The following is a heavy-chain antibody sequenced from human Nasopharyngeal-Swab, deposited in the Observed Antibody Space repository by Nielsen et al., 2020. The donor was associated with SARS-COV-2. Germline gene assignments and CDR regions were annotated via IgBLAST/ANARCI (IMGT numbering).Heavy chain of an antibody. J-gene: IGHJ4*02. V-gene: IGHV3-53*01. D-gene: IGHD6-19*01. Sequence: GESLKISCAASGFTVSSNYMSWVRHSPNKGLEWVSVIYAAGQTFYTDSVKGRFIISRDDSKNTVFLQMNSLIAEDTAVYYCATLGAPGGWYFHYWGQGTLVTVSS. CDR3: ATLGAPGGWYFHY. CDR2: IYAAGQT. CDR1: GFTVSSNY.